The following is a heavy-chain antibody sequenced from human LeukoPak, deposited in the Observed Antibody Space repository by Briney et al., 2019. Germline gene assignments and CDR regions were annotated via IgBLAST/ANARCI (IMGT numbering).Heavy chain of an antibody. V-gene: IGHV1-69*06. CDR3: ARGTGANGDAFDI. Sequence: SVKVSCKASGGTFGSYAISWVRQAPGQGLEWMGGIIPIFGTANYAQKFQGRVTITADKSTSTAYMELSSLRSEDTAVYYCARGTGANGDAFDIWGQGTMVTVSS. D-gene: IGHD7-27*01. CDR2: IIPIFGTA. CDR1: GGTFGSYA. J-gene: IGHJ3*02.